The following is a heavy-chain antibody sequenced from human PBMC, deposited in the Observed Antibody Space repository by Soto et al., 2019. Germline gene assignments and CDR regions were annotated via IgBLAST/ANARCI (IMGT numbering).Heavy chain of an antibody. V-gene: IGHV4-4*07. CDR2: IYTSGNT. CDR3: ARESGDNWDYEAY. D-gene: IGHD1-7*01. Sequence: KTSETLSLTCTVSGGSISSYHWSWIRQSAGKGLEWIGRIYTSGNTHYNPSLKSQVTVSIDTSKNQFFLTVNSVTAADSAVYYCARESGDNWDYEAYWGQGTPVTVSS. CDR1: GGSISSYH. J-gene: IGHJ4*02.